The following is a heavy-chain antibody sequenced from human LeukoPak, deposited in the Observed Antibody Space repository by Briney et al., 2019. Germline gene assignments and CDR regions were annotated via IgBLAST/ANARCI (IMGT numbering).Heavy chain of an antibody. J-gene: IGHJ4*02. CDR1: GFTFSSYA. CDR3: ARTVTTRDY. CDR2: IYYSGST. V-gene: IGHV4-39*01. D-gene: IGHD4-17*01. Sequence: PGGSLRLSCAASGFTFSSYAMSWVRQAPGKGLEWIGSIYYSGSTYYNPSLKSRVTISVDTSKNQFSLKLSSVTAADTAVYYCARTVTTRDYWGQGTLVTVSS.